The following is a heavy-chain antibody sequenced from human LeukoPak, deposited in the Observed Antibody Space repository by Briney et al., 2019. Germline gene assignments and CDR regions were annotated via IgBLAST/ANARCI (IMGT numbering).Heavy chain of an antibody. D-gene: IGHD3-16*01. CDR2: ITYDGSSE. CDR3: AKRGDGGHKSLEY. J-gene: IGHJ4*02. CDR1: GFTFSNYG. Sequence: GGSLGLSCVASGFTFSNYGMHWVGQAPGKGLEWVATITYDGSSEYYADSVKDRFTVSRDNSKNTLYLQMSSLKTEDTAVYYCAKRGDGGHKSLEYWGQGTLVIVSS. V-gene: IGHV3-30*18.